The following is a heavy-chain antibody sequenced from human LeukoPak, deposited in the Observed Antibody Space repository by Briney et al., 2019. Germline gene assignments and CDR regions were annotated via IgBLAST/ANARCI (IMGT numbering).Heavy chain of an antibody. J-gene: IGHJ5*02. D-gene: IGHD3-22*01. V-gene: IGHV1-69*06. Sequence: ASVKVSCKASGCTFSSYAISWVRQAPGQGLEWMRGIVPIFGTANYAQKFQGRVTITADKSTSTAYMELSSLRSEDTAVYYCASSTYYYDSSGYLNWFDPWGQGTLVTVSS. CDR3: ASSTYYYDSSGYLNWFDP. CDR1: GCTFSSYA. CDR2: IVPIFGTA.